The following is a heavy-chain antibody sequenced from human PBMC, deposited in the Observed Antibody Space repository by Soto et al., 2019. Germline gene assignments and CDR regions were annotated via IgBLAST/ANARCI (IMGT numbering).Heavy chain of an antibody. CDR1: GLVFRNYW. CDR2: IKQDGSET. Sequence: QLVESGGKLVQPGGSLRLSCAVSGLVFRNYWMAWARQAPGKGLEWVAVIKQDGSETHYVDSVRGRFTISRDNAWDSLYLEMNSLRVDDTAVYYCTRDWDSWGQGTLVTVSS. V-gene: IGHV3-7*01. CDR3: TRDWDS. J-gene: IGHJ4*02.